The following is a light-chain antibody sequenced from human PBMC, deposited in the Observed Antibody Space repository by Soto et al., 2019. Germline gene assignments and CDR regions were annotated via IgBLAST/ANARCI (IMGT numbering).Light chain of an antibody. J-gene: IGKJ2*01. Sequence: DVQMTQSPFTLSASVGDRVTISCRASQSINNWLAWYQQKPGKAPKLLIYKASSLETGVPSRFSGSGSGTEFTLTISSLQPEDFATYYCQQCDSSSRTFGQGTKLEIK. CDR1: QSINNW. CDR3: QQCDSSSRT. CDR2: KAS. V-gene: IGKV1-5*01.